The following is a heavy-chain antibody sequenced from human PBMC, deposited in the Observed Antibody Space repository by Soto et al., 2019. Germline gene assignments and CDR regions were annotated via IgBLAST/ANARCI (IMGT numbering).Heavy chain of an antibody. V-gene: IGHV5-51*01. CDR3: ARTDYGGNRKYYYYYYGMDV. D-gene: IGHD4-17*01. J-gene: IGHJ6*02. Sequence: PGESLKISCKGSGYSFTSYWIGWVRQMPGKGLEWMGIIYPSDSDTRYSPSFQGQVTISADKSISTAYLQWSSLKASDTAMYYCARTDYGGNRKYYYYYYGMDVWGQGTTVTVS. CDR1: GYSFTSYW. CDR2: IYPSDSDT.